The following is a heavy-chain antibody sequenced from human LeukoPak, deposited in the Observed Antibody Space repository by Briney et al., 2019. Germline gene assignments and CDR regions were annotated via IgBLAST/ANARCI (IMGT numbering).Heavy chain of an antibody. CDR3: ARTRFTSSGQTAVFDY. V-gene: IGHV4-38-2*02. D-gene: IGHD6-19*01. CDR1: GYSISSGYY. J-gene: IGHJ4*02. CDR2: IYHSGST. Sequence: YPSETLSLTCTVSGYSISSGYYWGWLRQTPGKGLEWIGNIYHSGSTYYNPSLKSRVTISVDTSKNQFSLKLSSVTAADTAVYYCARTRFTSSGQTAVFDYWGQGTLVTVSS.